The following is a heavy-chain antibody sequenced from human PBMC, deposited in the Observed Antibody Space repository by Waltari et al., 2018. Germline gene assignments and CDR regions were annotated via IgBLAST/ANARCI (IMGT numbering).Heavy chain of an antibody. V-gene: IGHV4-34*01. CDR3: ARGTHEFGDY. J-gene: IGHJ4*02. CDR1: GGSFSDYY. CDR2: TIHSGGS. D-gene: IGHD3-16*01. Sequence: QVQLQQWGAGLLKPSETLSLTCAVYGGSFSDYYWTWIRQPPGKGLEWIGETIHSGGSNYNPSLKSRVTISVDTSKNLFSLKVNSVTAADTAVYYCARGTHEFGDYWGQGTPVTVSS.